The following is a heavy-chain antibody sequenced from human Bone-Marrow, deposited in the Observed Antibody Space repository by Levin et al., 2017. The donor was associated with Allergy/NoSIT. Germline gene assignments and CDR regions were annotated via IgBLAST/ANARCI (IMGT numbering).Heavy chain of an antibody. CDR3: ARVGCRSTSCYVGNWFDP. J-gene: IGHJ5*02. V-gene: IGHV1-18*01. CDR1: GYTFINYA. CDR2: ISAYNGNT. D-gene: IGHD2-2*01. Sequence: ASVKVSCQASGYTFINYAITWMRQAPGQGLECLGWISAYNGNTIYAQKVQGRVTMTTDTSTRTAYMELRSLRSDDTAVYYGARVGCRSTSCYVGNWFDPWGQGTLVTVSS.